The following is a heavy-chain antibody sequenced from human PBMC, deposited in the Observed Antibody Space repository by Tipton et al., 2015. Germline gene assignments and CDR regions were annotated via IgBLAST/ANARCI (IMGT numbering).Heavy chain of an antibody. J-gene: IGHJ4*02. CDR1: GGSITTYY. CDR3: ARLRGSYPSEVDY. CDR2: ISYSGTT. Sequence: TLSLTCTVSGGSITTYYWTWIRQPPGKGLEWIGYISYSGTTNYNPSLNNRVTISADTSRNQFSLRLTSVTTADTAVYYCARLRGSYPSEVDYWGQGSLVTVSS. D-gene: IGHD1-26*01. V-gene: IGHV4-59*01.